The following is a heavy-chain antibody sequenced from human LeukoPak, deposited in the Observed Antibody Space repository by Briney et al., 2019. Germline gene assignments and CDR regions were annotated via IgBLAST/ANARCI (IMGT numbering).Heavy chain of an antibody. CDR2: IRYDGSNK. Sequence: SGGSLRLSCAASGFTFSSYGMHWVRQDPGKGLEWVAFIRYDGSNKYYADSVKGRFTISRDNSKNTLYLQMNSLRAEDTAVYYCAKDDYDFWSGYYWSFDYWGQGTLVTVSS. J-gene: IGHJ4*02. CDR1: GFTFSSYG. CDR3: AKDDYDFWSGYYWSFDY. D-gene: IGHD3-3*01. V-gene: IGHV3-30*02.